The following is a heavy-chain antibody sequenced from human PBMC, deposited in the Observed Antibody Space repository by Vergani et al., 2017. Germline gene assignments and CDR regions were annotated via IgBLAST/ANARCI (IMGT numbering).Heavy chain of an antibody. CDR3: ARDSEDIVVVPAARSPSYYYYMDV. CDR2: IWYDGSNK. Sequence: QVQLVESGGGVVQPGRSLRLSCAASGFTFSSYGMHWVRQAPGKGLEWVAVIWYDGSNKYYADSVKGRFTISRDNSKNTLYLQMNSLRAEDTAVYYCARDSEDIVVVPAARSPSYYYYMDVWGKGTTVTVSS. J-gene: IGHJ6*03. D-gene: IGHD2-2*01. V-gene: IGHV3-33*01. CDR1: GFTFSSYG.